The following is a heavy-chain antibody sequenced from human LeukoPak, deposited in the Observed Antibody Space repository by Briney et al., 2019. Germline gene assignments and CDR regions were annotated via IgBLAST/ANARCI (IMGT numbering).Heavy chain of an antibody. CDR1: GYTFTSYS. J-gene: IGHJ4*02. CDR2: ISAYNGNT. V-gene: IGHV1-18*01. CDR3: AREPSGSGGYDY. D-gene: IGHD3-10*01. Sequence: ASVKVSCKASGYTFTSYSINWVRQAPGQGREWMGRISAYNGNTDYAQKFQGRVTVTTDTSTSKAYMELRSLRLDDTAVYYCAREPSGSGGYDYWGQGTLVTVSS.